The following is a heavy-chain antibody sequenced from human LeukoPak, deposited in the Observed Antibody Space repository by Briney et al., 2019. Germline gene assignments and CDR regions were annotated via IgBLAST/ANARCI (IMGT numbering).Heavy chain of an antibody. CDR3: VRMIHYYYYYMDV. J-gene: IGHJ6*03. CDR1: GFTFSSYW. Sequence: GGSLRLXCAASGFTFSSYWMRWVRQAPGKGLEWVANIKQDGSEKYYVDSVKGRFTISRDNAKNSLYLQMNSLRAEDTAVYYCVRMIHYYYYYMDVWGKGTTVTVSS. V-gene: IGHV3-7*01. CDR2: IKQDGSEK. D-gene: IGHD3-16*01.